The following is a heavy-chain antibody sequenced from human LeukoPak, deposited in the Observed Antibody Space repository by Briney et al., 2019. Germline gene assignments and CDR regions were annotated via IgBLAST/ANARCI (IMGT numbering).Heavy chain of an antibody. J-gene: IGHJ4*02. CDR1: GFTFSIYG. CDR3: ASLDY. CDR2: INSDGSST. V-gene: IGHV3-74*01. Sequence: GGSLRLSCAASGFTFSIYGVHWVRQAPGKGRVWGSSINSDGSSTSYADSVKGRFTISRDNAKNTLYLQMNTLRAEDTAVYYCASLDYWGQGTPVTVSS.